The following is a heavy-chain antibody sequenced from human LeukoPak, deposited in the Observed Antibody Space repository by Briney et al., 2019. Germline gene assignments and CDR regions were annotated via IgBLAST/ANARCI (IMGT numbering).Heavy chain of an antibody. V-gene: IGHV4-39*07. J-gene: IGHJ4*02. Sequence: PSETLSLTCTVSGGSISSSSYYWGWIRQPPGKGLEWIGSIYYSGSTYYNPSLKSRVTISVDTSKNQFSLKPSSVTAADTAVYYCARTDSGTAIDYWGQGTLVTVSS. CDR1: GGSISSSSYY. CDR2: IYYSGST. CDR3: ARTDSGTAIDY. D-gene: IGHD1-1*01.